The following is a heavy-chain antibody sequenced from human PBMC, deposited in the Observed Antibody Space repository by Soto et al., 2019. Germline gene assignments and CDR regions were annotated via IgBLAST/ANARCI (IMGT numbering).Heavy chain of an antibody. Sequence: GASLKISCKGSGYNFAGYWIAWVRQMLGKDLELMGIIYPSDSDTRYRPSFQGQVTISSDKSISSAYLQWSSLRASDTAMYYCARGGVSTRTFDYWCQGTPVTVSS. CDR3: ARGGVSTRTFDY. D-gene: IGHD3-3*01. CDR2: IYPSDSDT. V-gene: IGHV5-51*01. CDR1: GYNFAGYW. J-gene: IGHJ4*02.